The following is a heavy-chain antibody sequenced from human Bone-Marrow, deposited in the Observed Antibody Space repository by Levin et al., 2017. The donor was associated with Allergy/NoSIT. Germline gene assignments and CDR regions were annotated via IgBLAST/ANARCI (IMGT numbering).Heavy chain of an antibody. CDR1: AYSFSSFW. CDR2: IYPGDSDT. CDR3: ARRARGLGSEGFDF. D-gene: IGHD3-10*01. V-gene: IGHV5-51*01. Sequence: GESLKISCKGSAYSFSSFWIGWVRQMPGKGLEWMGIIYPGDSDTRYSPSFQGQVNISADKSTSSAYIQWNSLKASDTAIYYCARRARGLGSEGFDFWGQGTSVTVSS. J-gene: IGHJ4*02.